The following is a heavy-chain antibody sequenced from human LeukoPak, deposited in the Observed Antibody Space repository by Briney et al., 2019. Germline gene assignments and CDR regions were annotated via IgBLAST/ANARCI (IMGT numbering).Heavy chain of an antibody. CDR2: INSDGSSA. CDR3: ARDELTAADY. V-gene: IGHV3-74*01. J-gene: IGHJ4*02. D-gene: IGHD2-21*02. Sequence: GGSLRLSCAASGFTYSTYWMHWVRQGPGKGLVLVARINSDGSSATYADSVKGRFTISRDNAKNTLYLQMNSLRPEDTAVYYCARDELTAADYWGQGTLVTVSS. CDR1: GFTYSTYW.